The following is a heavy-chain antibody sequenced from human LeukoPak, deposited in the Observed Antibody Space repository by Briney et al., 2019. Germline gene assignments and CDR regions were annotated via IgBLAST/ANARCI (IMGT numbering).Heavy chain of an antibody. CDR1: GFTFSSYW. CDR3: SRSAYYDGSGNYYDY. Sequence: GGSLRLSCAASGFTFSSYWMHWVRQAPGKGLVWVSRISDGGSTTTYADSVKGRFTISRDNAKSTLYLQMNGLRAEDTAVYYCSRSAYYDGSGNYYDYWGQGTLVTVSS. CDR2: ISDGGSTT. D-gene: IGHD3-22*01. V-gene: IGHV3-74*01. J-gene: IGHJ4*02.